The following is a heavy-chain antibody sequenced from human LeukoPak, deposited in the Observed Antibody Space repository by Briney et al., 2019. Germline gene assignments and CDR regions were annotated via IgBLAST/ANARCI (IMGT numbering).Heavy chain of an antibody. V-gene: IGHV4-34*01. CDR3: ARVSLGTIDY. CDR1: GGSFSGYY. D-gene: IGHD3-16*02. J-gene: IGHJ4*02. CDR2: INHSGST. Sequence: KSSETLSLTCAVYGGSFSGYYWSWIRQPPGKGLEWIGEINHSGSTNYNPSLKSRVTISVDTSKNQFSLKLSSVTAADTAVYYCARVSLGTIDYWGQGTLVTVSS.